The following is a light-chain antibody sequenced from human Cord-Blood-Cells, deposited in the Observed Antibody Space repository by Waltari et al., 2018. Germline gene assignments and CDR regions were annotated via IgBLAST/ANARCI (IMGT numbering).Light chain of an antibody. CDR2: EVS. V-gene: IGLV2-23*02. Sequence: QSALTQPASVSGSPGPSLTISCTGTSSDVGSYNLVSWYQQHPGKAPKLMIYEVSKRPSGVSNRFSGSKSGNTASLTISGLQAEDEADYYCCSYAGSRVFGGGTKLTVL. CDR3: CSYAGSRV. J-gene: IGLJ3*02. CDR1: SSDVGSYNL.